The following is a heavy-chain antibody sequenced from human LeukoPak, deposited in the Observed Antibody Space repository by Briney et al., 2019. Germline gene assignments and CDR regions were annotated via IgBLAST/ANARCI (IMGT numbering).Heavy chain of an antibody. D-gene: IGHD6-13*01. CDR2: IFYSGNTNT. J-gene: IGHJ4*02. CDR1: GGSISGTTYY. V-gene: IGHV4-39*01. CDR3: ARYDGRSAAGYFDS. Sequence: PSETLSLTCSVSGGSISGTTYYWSWVRQPPGKGLEWIGNIFYSGNTNTHYNPSLERRVTISVDTSKNQFSLKLTSVTAADTATYYCARYDGRSAAGYFDSWGQGIQVTVSS.